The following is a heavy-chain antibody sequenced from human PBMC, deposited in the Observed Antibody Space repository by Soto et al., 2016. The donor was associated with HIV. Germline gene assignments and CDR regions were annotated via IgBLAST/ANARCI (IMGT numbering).Heavy chain of an antibody. Sequence: EVQLVESGGGLVQPGGSLRLSCAAAKFTVSSNYMTRVRQAPGKGLEWVSLIYSGGRTYYADSVRGRFTISRDSSKNTLYLQMNSLRAEDTAVYYCATDAGYSSGWGFDYWGQGTLVSVSS. CDR3: ATDAGYSSGWGFDY. D-gene: IGHD6-19*01. J-gene: IGHJ4*02. V-gene: IGHV3-66*01. CDR2: IYSGGRT. CDR1: KFTVSSNY.